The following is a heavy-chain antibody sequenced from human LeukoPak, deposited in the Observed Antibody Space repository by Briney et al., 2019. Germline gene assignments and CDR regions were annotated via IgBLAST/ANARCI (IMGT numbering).Heavy chain of an antibody. Sequence: GGSLRLSCAASGFTFSSYEMNWVRQAPGKGLEWVSAISGSGGSTYYADSVKGRFTISRDNSKNTLYLQMNSLRAEDTAVYYCAKNYGSSGYYNYWGQGTLVTVSS. CDR3: AKNYGSSGYYNY. V-gene: IGHV3-23*01. CDR1: GFTFSSYE. J-gene: IGHJ4*02. CDR2: ISGSGGST. D-gene: IGHD3-22*01.